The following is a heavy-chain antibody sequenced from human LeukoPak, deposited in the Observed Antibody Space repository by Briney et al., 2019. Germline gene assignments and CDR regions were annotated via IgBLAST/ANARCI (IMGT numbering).Heavy chain of an antibody. CDR3: ARDRQWLSRLDY. Sequence: ASVKVSCKASGYTFTTYGISWVRQAPGQGLEWMGWINAGNGNTKYSQKFQGRVTITRDTSASTAYMELSSLRSEDTAVYYCARDRQWLSRLDYWGQGTLVTVSS. CDR2: INAGNGNT. V-gene: IGHV1-3*01. CDR1: GYTFTTYG. J-gene: IGHJ4*02. D-gene: IGHD6-19*01.